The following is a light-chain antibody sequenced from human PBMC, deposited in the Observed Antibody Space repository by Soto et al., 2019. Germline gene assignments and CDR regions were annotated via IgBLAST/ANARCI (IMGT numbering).Light chain of an antibody. CDR2: GAS. CDR1: QGITSY. J-gene: IGKJ4*01. Sequence: IQLTQSPSSLSASVGDSVTITCRASQGITSYLAWYQQKPGKAPNLLIYGASTLQSGVPSRFSGSGSGTDFTLTINLLQAEDFATYYCQQTRSYPSTFGGGTKVDIK. V-gene: IGKV1-9*01. CDR3: QQTRSYPST.